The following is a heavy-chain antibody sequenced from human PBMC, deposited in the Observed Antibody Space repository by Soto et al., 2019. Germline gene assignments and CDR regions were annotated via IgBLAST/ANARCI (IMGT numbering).Heavy chain of an antibody. J-gene: IGHJ5*02. Sequence: SGPTLVNPTQTLTLPFTFSGFSLSTSGMCVSWIRQPPGKALEWLARIDWDDDKYYSTSLKTRLTISKDTSKNQVVLTMTNMDPVDTATYYCAVGGNANWFDPWGQGTLVTVSS. CDR2: IDWDDDK. CDR3: AVGGNANWFDP. V-gene: IGHV2-70*11. CDR1: GFSLSTSGMC. D-gene: IGHD2-15*01.